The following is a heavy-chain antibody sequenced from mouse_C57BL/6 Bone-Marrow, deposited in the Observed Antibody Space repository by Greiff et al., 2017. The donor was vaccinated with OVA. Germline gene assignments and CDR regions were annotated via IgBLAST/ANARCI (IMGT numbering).Heavy chain of an antibody. V-gene: IGHV5-4*03. CDR2: ISAGGSYT. CDR1: GFTFSSYA. CDR3: ARGGLGQGFAY. D-gene: IGHD4-1*01. Sequence: DVMLVESGGGLVKPGGSLKLSCAASGFTFSSYAMSWVRQTPEKRLEWVATISAGGSYTYYPDNVKGRFTISRDNAKNNLYLQMSQLKSEDTAMYYCARGGLGQGFAYWGQGTLVTVSA. J-gene: IGHJ3*01.